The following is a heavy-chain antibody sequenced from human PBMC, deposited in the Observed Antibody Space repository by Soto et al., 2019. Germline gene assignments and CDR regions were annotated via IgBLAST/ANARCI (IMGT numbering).Heavy chain of an antibody. D-gene: IGHD3-22*01. CDR2: ISGSGGST. Sequence: GGSLRLSCAASGFTFSSYAMSWVRQAPGKGLEWVSAISGSGGSTYYADSVKGRLTISRDNSKNTLYLQMNSLRAEDTAVYYCAKRLDSSGYYYSYWGQGTLVTVSS. V-gene: IGHV3-23*01. J-gene: IGHJ4*02. CDR1: GFTFSSYA. CDR3: AKRLDSSGYYYSY.